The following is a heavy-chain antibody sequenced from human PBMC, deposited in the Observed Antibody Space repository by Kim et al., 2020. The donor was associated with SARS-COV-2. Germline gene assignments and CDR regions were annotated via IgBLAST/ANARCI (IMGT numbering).Heavy chain of an antibody. Sequence: ASVKVSCKASGYTFTGYYMHWVRQAPGQGLEWMGRINPNSGGSYYAQKFQGRVTMTRDTSISTAYMELSRLSSDDTAVYYCARDFDWLFHASDIWGQGTM. J-gene: IGHJ3*02. V-gene: IGHV1-2*06. CDR1: GYTFTGYY. D-gene: IGHD3-9*01. CDR3: ARDFDWLFHASDI. CDR2: INPNSGGS.